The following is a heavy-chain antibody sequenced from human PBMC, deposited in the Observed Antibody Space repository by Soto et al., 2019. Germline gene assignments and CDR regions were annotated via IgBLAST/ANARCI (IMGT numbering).Heavy chain of an antibody. CDR3: ARRSSCWYFDY. CDR2: ISGSGGST. CDR1: GFTFSSYA. Sequence: EVQLLESGGGLVQPGGSLRLSCAASGFTFSSYAMNWVRQDPGKGLEWVSVISGSGGSTYYADSVKDRFTISRDNSKNTVYLQMNSLRAENTAVYYWARRSSCWYFDYWGQRSLVNVS. D-gene: IGHD6-19*01. J-gene: IGHJ4*02. V-gene: IGHV3-23*01.